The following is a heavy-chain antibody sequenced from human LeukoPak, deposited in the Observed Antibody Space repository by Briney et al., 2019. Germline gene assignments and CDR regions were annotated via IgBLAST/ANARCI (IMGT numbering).Heavy chain of an antibody. Sequence: PSETLSLTCTVSGDSISSSYWSWLRQPPGKGLEWIGYIYYTGSFNYNPSLKSRVTMSVDTSKNQFSLKLSSVTAADTAVYYCAGVCSSTRSDWSDPWGQGTLVTVSS. CDR1: GDSISSSY. V-gene: IGHV4-59*12. J-gene: IGHJ5*02. CDR3: AGVCSSTRSDWSDP. CDR2: IYYTGSF. D-gene: IGHD2-2*01.